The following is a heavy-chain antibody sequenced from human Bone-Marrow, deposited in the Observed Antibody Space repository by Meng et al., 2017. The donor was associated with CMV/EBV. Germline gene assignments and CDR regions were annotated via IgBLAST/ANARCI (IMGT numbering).Heavy chain of an antibody. V-gene: IGHV3-30*02. Sequence: GESLKISCAASGFTFSSYGMHWVRQAPGKGLEWVAFIRYDGSNKYYADSVKGRFTISRDNSKNTLYQQMNSQRAEDTAVYYCARGTIRDYWGQGTLVTVSS. CDR1: GFTFSSYG. CDR3: ARGTIRDY. D-gene: IGHD2-2*01. J-gene: IGHJ4*02. CDR2: IRYDGSNK.